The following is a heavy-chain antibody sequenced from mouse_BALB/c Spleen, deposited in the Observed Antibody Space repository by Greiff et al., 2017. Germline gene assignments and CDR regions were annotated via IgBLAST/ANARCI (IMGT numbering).Heavy chain of an antibody. J-gene: IGHJ3*01. D-gene: IGHD2-4*01. V-gene: IGHV2-9-2*01. CDR3: VRGDYDWFAY. CDR1: GFSLTSYD. Sequence: QVQLKESGPGLVAPSQSLSITCTVSGFSLTSYDISWIRQPPGKGLEWLGVIWTGGGTNYNSAFMSRLSISKDNSKSQVFLKMNSLQTDDTAIYYCVRGDYDWFAYWGQGTLVTVSA. CDR2: IWTGGGT.